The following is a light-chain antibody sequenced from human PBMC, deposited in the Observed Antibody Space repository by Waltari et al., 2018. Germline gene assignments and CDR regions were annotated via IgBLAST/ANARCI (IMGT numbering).Light chain of an antibody. CDR3: QQYNNWPPGT. CDR1: QIVSSN. Sequence: EIVMTQSPATLSVSPGERATLSCRVSQIVSSNLAWYQQKPGQAPRLLIYGASTRATGIPARFNGSGAGTEFTLTISSLQSEDFAVYYCQQYNNWPPGTFGQGTKVEIK. V-gene: IGKV3-15*01. CDR2: GAS. J-gene: IGKJ1*01.